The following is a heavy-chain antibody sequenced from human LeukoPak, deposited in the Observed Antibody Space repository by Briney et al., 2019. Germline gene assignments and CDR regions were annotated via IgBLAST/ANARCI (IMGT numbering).Heavy chain of an antibody. D-gene: IGHD6-6*01. CDR1: GYTLTSYY. CDR3: ARDWGNSSSVY. Sequence: ASVKVSCKACGYTLTSYYMHWVRQPPGQGLEWMGIINPSGGSTNYAQKFQGRVTMTRDTSTSTVYMELSSLRSEDTAVYYCARDWGNSSSVYWGQGTLVTVSS. CDR2: INPSGGST. V-gene: IGHV1-46*03. J-gene: IGHJ4*02.